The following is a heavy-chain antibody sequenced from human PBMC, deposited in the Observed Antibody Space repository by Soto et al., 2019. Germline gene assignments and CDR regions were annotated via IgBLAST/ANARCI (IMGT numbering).Heavy chain of an antibody. CDR3: AKMRGPYYGSDAGAYMDV. J-gene: IGHJ6*03. Sequence: EVRLLESGGGLVQPGGSRRLSCAASGFTFTTYGMGWVRQAPGKGLEYVSSITDSGGSTYYADSVKGRFTISRANLKNTIYVQMNSLRAEATAVYYCAKMRGPYYGSDAGAYMDVWGKGTTVTVSS. D-gene: IGHD3-10*01. CDR1: GFTFTTYG. V-gene: IGHV3-23*01. CDR2: ITDSGGST.